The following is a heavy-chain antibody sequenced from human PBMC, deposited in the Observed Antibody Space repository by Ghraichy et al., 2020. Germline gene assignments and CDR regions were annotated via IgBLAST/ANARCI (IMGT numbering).Heavy chain of an antibody. CDR1: GYTFSSYG. J-gene: IGHJ4*02. Sequence: ASVKVSCKASGYTFSSYGISWVRQAPGQGLEWLGWISAYNGNADYARKFQGRVTMTTDTSTSTAYMELRSLRSDDTAFYYCTRVGSYCTSSSCFDYWDQGTLVTVSS. CDR2: ISAYNGNA. CDR3: TRVGSYCTSSSCFDY. V-gene: IGHV1-18*04. D-gene: IGHD2-2*01.